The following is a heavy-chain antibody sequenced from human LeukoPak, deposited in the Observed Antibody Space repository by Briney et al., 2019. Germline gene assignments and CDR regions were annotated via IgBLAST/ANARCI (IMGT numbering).Heavy chain of an antibody. CDR3: AREASGSHYPAFDY. Sequence: SETLSLTCTVSGGSISSYYWSWIRQPPGKGLEWIGYINYSGSTNYNPSLKSRVTISVDTSKNQFSLKLSSVTAADTAVYYCAREASGSHYPAFDYWGQGTLVTVSS. J-gene: IGHJ4*02. V-gene: IGHV4-59*01. D-gene: IGHD3-22*01. CDR1: GGSISSYY. CDR2: INYSGST.